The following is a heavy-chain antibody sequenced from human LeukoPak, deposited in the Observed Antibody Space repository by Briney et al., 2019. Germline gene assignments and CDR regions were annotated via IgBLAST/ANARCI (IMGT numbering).Heavy chain of an antibody. D-gene: IGHD1-14*01. V-gene: IGHV4-59*08. Sequence: SETLSLTCTVSGGSISSYYWHWIRQPPGKRLEWIGYISYSGSTDYNPSLKSRVTISVDTSKNQFSLKLSSVTAADTAVYYCARHNSSGSSAFDIWGQGTMVTVSS. CDR2: ISYSGST. CDR3: ARHNSSGSSAFDI. J-gene: IGHJ3*02. CDR1: GGSISSYY.